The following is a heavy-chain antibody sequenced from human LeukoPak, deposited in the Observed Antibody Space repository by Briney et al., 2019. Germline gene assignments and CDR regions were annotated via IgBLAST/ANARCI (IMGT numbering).Heavy chain of an antibody. Sequence: GGSLRLSCAASGFTFSSYAMSWVRQAPGKGLEGVSAISGSGGSTYYADSVKGRFTISRDNSKNTLYLQMNSLRAEDTAVYYCAKGSRSGWYCYFDYWGQGTLVTVSS. CDR1: GFTFSSYA. V-gene: IGHV3-23*01. J-gene: IGHJ4*02. CDR3: AKGSRSGWYCYFDY. D-gene: IGHD6-19*01. CDR2: ISGSGGST.